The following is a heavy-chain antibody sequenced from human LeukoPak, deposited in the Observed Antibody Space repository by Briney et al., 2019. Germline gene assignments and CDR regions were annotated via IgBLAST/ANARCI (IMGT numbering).Heavy chain of an antibody. CDR3: ARGRDARDTVNAFDI. V-gene: IGHV3-74*01. J-gene: IGHJ3*02. CDR2: INSDGSST. Sequence: GGSLRLSCAASGFTFSSYWMHWVRQAPGKELVWVSRINSDGSSTTYADSVKGRFSISRDNAKNTLYLQMNSLRAEDTAVYYCARGRDARDTVNAFDIRGQGTMVTVSS. D-gene: IGHD4-11*01. CDR1: GFTFSSYW.